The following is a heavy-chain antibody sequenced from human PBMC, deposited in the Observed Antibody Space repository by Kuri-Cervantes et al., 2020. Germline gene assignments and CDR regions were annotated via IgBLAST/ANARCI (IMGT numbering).Heavy chain of an antibody. J-gene: IGHJ6*02. D-gene: IGHD5-12*01. CDR2: ISGSGGST. Sequence: GESLKISCAASGFAFSSYAMSWVRQAPGKGLEWVSAISGSGGSTYYADSVKGRFTISRDNSKNTLYLQMNSLRAEDTAVYYCARIRLGAIAATMRDGMDVWGQGTTVTVSS. CDR1: GFAFSSYA. CDR3: ARIRLGAIAATMRDGMDV. V-gene: IGHV3-23*01.